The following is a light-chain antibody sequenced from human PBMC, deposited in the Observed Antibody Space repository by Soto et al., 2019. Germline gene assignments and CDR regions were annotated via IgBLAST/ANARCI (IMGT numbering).Light chain of an antibody. J-gene: IGKJ2*01. CDR2: AAS. CDR3: KQYDRLPPT. Sequence: DIQMTQSPASLSASVGDRVTITCRASQGINMFLSWFQQRPGQAPRLLIYAASKRQPGVPSRFSRGSSGSEFIFTIDNLQPEDFATYCCKQYDRLPPTVGRGTKL. V-gene: IGKV1-33*01. CDR1: QGINMF.